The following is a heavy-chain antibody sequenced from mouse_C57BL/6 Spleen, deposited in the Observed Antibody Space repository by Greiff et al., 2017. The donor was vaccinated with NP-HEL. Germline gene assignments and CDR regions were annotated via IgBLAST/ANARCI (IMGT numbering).Heavy chain of an antibody. J-gene: IGHJ4*01. CDR3: ARRRLRLYAMDY. V-gene: IGHV5-6*02. CDR2: ISSGGSYT. D-gene: IGHD2-4*01. CDR1: GFTFSSYG. Sequence: DVMLVESGGDLVKPGGSLKLSCAASGFTFSSYGMSWVRQTPDKRLEWVATISSGGSYTYYPDSVKGRFTISRDNAKNTLYLQMSSLKSEDTAMYYCARRRLRLYAMDYWGQGTSVTVSS.